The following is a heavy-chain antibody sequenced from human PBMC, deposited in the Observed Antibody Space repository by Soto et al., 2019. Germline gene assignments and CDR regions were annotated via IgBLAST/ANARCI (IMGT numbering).Heavy chain of an antibody. CDR3: AKKVNSGSGSQFFDY. CDR1: GFTFSSYS. D-gene: IGHD3-10*01. Sequence: EVQLLESGGGLVQPGGSLRLSCAASGFTFSSYSMSWVRQAPGKGREWVSGFRSGGDDDTTYYADSVMGRFTISRDNSKNTLFLQMNSLRAEDTAIYYCAKKVNSGSGSQFFDYWGQGTLVTVSS. J-gene: IGHJ4*02. CDR2: SGGDDDTT. V-gene: IGHV3-23*01.